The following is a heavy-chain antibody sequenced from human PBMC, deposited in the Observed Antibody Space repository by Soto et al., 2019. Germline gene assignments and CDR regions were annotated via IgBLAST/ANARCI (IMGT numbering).Heavy chain of an antibody. J-gene: IGHJ6*03. Sequence: ASVKVSCKASGYTFASYDINWVRQATGQGLEWMGWMNPNSGNTGYAQKFQGRVTMTRNTSISTAYMELSSLRSEDTAVYYCARSRRYYYMDVWAKGNTVTVSS. CDR3: ARSRRYYYMDV. CDR1: GYTFASYD. CDR2: MNPNSGNT. V-gene: IGHV1-8*01.